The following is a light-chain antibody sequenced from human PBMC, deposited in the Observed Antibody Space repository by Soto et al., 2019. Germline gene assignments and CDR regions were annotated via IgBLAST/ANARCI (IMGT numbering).Light chain of an antibody. CDR2: SNN. Sequence: QSVLTQPPSASGTPGQRVTISCSGSGSNIGSSTVNWYQQLPGTAPKLLIYSNNQRPSGVPDRFSGSKSGTSASLAISGLQSEDEADYYCAAWDDSLNGVVFGGGTKVTVL. CDR3: AAWDDSLNGVV. CDR1: GSNIGSST. V-gene: IGLV1-44*01. J-gene: IGLJ2*01.